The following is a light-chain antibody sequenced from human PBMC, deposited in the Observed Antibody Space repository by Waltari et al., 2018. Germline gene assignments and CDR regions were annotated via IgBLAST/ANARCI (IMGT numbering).Light chain of an antibody. CDR3: QQYDTYPLT. CDR1: QNIKTW. J-gene: IGKJ4*01. Sequence: DIQMSQSPSTLSAPMGDRVTITCRASQNIKTWVAWYQQKPGKAPKFLVYKASTLDSGVPSRFSGSGSGTEFTLTISSLQPDDFATYYCQQYDTYPLTFGGGTKVEIK. CDR2: KAS. V-gene: IGKV1-5*03.